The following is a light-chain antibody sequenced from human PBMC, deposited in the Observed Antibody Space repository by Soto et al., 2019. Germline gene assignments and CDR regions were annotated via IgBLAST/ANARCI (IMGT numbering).Light chain of an antibody. J-gene: IGKJ4*01. V-gene: IGKV3-11*01. CDR3: QQRSNWPLLT. CDR2: DAS. Sequence: EIVLTQSPATLSLSPGERATLSCRASQSVSNSLAWYQQKPGQAPRLLIYDASNRATGIPARFSGSGSGTDFTRTISSLEPEDFAVYYCQQRSNWPLLTFGGGTKVEIK. CDR1: QSVSNS.